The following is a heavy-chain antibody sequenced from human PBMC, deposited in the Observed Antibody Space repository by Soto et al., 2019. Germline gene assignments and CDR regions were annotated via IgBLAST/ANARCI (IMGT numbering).Heavy chain of an antibody. J-gene: IGHJ4*02. D-gene: IGHD6-19*01. V-gene: IGHV3-23*01. Sequence: EVQLLESGGGLVQPGGSLRLSCAASGFTFSSYAMSWVRQAPGKGLEWVSAISGSGGSTYYADAVKGRFTISRDNSKNTLYLQMNILRAEDTAVYYCANSVSSGLYARTSGYWGQGTLVTVSS. CDR3: ANSVSSGLYARTSGY. CDR2: ISGSGGST. CDR1: GFTFSSYA.